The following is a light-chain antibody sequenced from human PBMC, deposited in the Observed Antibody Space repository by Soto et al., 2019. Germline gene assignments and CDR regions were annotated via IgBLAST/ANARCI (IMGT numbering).Light chain of an antibody. Sequence: DIVLSQSPRTLSLSPWERATLSCRASQSVSSDLAWYHQKPGQAPRLLIYGASTRATGVPARFSGSGSGTDFTLTISSLQSEDFAFYYCHQDGSFGRGTRLAI. CDR2: GAS. CDR1: QSVSSD. V-gene: IGKV3D-15*01. J-gene: IGKJ5*01. CDR3: HQDGS.